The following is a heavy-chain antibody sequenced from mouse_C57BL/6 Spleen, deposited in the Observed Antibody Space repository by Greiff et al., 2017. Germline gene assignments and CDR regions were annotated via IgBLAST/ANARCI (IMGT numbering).Heavy chain of an antibody. D-gene: IGHD2-4*01. Sequence: QVQLQQPGAELVMPGASVKLSCKASGYTFTSYWMHWVKQRPGKGLEWIGEIDPSDSYTNYNPKFKGKSTLTVDKSASTAYMQLSSLTSGDSAVYYGARYWITNVFDYWGQGTTLTVSS. CDR2: IDPSDSYT. J-gene: IGHJ2*01. CDR3: ARYWITNVFDY. V-gene: IGHV1-69*01. CDR1: GYTFTSYW.